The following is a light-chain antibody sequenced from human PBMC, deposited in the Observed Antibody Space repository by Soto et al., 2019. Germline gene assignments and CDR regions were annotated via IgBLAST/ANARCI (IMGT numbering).Light chain of an antibody. V-gene: IGKV3-20*01. Sequence: EIVLKQSPGTLSVSPGDRVTLSCRASQSVDINLAWYQQRAGQAPRLLVYGASTKATDMPGRFSGSGSGTDFTLAISRLEPEDFAVYYCQQYGSSLGVTFGGGTKVDI. CDR3: QQYGSSLGVT. J-gene: IGKJ4*01. CDR2: GAS. CDR1: QSVDIN.